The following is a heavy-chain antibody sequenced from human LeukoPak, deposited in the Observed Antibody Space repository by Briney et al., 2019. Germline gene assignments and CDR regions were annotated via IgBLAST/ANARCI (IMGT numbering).Heavy chain of an antibody. Sequence: GGSLRLSCAVSGITLSNYGMSWVRQAPGKGLEWVAGMSDSGGRTNYADSVKGRFTISRDNPKNTLYLQINSLRAEDTAVYFCAKRGVVIRVILVGFHKEAYYFDFWGQGALVTVSS. CDR2: MSDSGGRT. CDR3: AKRGVVIRVILVGFHKEAYYFDF. D-gene: IGHD3-22*01. V-gene: IGHV3-23*01. CDR1: GITLSNYG. J-gene: IGHJ4*02.